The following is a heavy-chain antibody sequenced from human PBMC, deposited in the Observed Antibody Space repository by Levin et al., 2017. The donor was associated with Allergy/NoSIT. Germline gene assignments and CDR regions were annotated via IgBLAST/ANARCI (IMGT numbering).Heavy chain of an antibody. CDR1: GFTFSSYA. CDR3: AKDHSSWYDYYYYYMDV. J-gene: IGHJ6*03. CDR2: ISGSGGST. Sequence: SGGSLRLSCAASGFTFSSYAMSWVRQAPGKGLEWVSAISGSGGSTYYADSVKGRFTISRDNSKNTLYLQMNSLRAEDTAVYYCAKDHSSWYDYYYYYMDVWGKGTTVTVSS. V-gene: IGHV3-23*01. D-gene: IGHD6-13*01.